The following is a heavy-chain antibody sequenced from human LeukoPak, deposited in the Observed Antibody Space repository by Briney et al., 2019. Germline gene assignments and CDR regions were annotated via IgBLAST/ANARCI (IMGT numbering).Heavy chain of an antibody. J-gene: IGHJ5*02. CDR2: IYYSGST. CDR1: GGSISSYY. V-gene: IGHV4-59*08. D-gene: IGHD2-15*01. CDR3: ARRRYCSGGSCYSDWFDP. Sequence: SETLSLTCTVSGGSISSYYWSWIRQPPGKGLEWIGYIYYSGSTNYNPSLKSRVTISVDTSKNQFSLKLSSVTAADTAVYYCARRRYCSGGSCYSDWFDPWDQGTLVTVSS.